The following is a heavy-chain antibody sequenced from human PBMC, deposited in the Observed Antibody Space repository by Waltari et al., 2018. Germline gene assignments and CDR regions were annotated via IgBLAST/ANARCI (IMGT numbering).Heavy chain of an antibody. D-gene: IGHD2-15*01. CDR3: AREGKDRAFDY. J-gene: IGHJ4*02. CDR1: GFTFSNYW. CDR2: IKRDGSTT. V-gene: IGHV3-74*03. Sequence: EVQLVESGGGLVQPGGSLRLSCAASGFTFSNYWMHWVRQSPGTGLVWVSSIKRDGSTTPYADSVKGRFTISGDNAKNTLYLQMNGLTADDTAVYYCAREGKDRAFDYWGQGTLGTVSS.